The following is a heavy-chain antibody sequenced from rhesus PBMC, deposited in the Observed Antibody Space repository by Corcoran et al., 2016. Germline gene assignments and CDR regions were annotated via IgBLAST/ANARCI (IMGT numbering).Heavy chain of an antibody. J-gene: IGHJ1*01. CDR3: AKDGVVVSATPGYFEF. D-gene: IGHD2-8*01. V-gene: IGHV3S5*01. CDR2: ISTGGGST. Sequence: EVQLVESGGGLVQPGGSLRLSCAASGFTFISYGMSWVRQAPGKGLEWVSYISTGGGSTYNADSVKGRFTISRDNSKNTLSLQMTSLRAEDTAVYYCAKDGVVVSATPGYFEFWGQGALVTVSS. CDR1: GFTFISYG.